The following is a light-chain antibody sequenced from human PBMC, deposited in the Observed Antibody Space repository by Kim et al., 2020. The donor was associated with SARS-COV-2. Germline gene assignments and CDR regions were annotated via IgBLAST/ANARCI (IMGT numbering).Light chain of an antibody. Sequence: RGTTCCFGRRPNKGRKTGKRYQEPPGTGPKHLIDRNDQRPSGVPDRFSDSKTGTSASLAISGLQSEDEADYYCAAWDDSLSGWVFGGGTKLTVL. CDR3: AAWDDSLSGWV. CDR1: RPNKGRKT. CDR2: RND. V-gene: IGLV1-44*01. J-gene: IGLJ3*02.